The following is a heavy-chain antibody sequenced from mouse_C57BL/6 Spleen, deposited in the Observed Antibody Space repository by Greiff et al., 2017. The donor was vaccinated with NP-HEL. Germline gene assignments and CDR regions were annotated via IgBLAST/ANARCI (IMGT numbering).Heavy chain of an antibody. CDR1: GYAFSSYW. CDR2: IYPGDGDP. J-gene: IGHJ2*01. V-gene: IGHV1-80*01. CDR3: ARIIYYYGSLDD. D-gene: IGHD1-1*01. Sequence: QVQLQQSGAELVKPGASVKISCKASGYAFSSYWMNWVKQRPGKGLEWIGQIYPGDGDPNYNGKFKGKATLTADKSSSTAYMQLSSLTSEDSAVYFCARIIYYYGSLDDWGQGTTLTVSS.